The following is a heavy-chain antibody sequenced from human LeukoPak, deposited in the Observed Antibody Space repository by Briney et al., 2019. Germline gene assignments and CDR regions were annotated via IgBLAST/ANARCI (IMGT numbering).Heavy chain of an antibody. D-gene: IGHD2-2*01. CDR1: GGSFSGYY. V-gene: IGHV4-34*01. CDR2: INHSGST. Sequence: PSEALSLTCAVYGGSFSGYYWSWIRQPPGKGLEWIGEINHSGSTNYNPSLKSRVTISVDTSKNQFSLKLSSVTAADTAVYYCASARIGYCSSTSCSPDAFDIWGQGTMVTVSS. CDR3: ASARIGYCSSTSCSPDAFDI. J-gene: IGHJ3*02.